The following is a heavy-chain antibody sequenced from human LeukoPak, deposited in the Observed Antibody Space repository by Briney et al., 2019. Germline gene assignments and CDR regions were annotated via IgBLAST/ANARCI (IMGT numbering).Heavy chain of an antibody. D-gene: IGHD5-24*01. CDR3: ARARGKRDGYNLGY. V-gene: IGHV1-2*02. CDR1: GYTFTGYS. Sequence: ASVKVSCKASGYTFTGYSMHWVRQAPGQGLEWMGWINPNSGGTNYAQKFQGRVTMTRDTSISTAYMELSRLRSDDTAVYYCARARGKRDGYNLGYWGQGTLVTVSS. CDR2: INPNSGGT. J-gene: IGHJ4*02.